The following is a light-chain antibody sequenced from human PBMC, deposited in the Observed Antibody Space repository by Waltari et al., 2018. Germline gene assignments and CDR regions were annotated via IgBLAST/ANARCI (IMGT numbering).Light chain of an antibody. J-gene: IGKJ1*01. CDR2: AAS. Sequence: DIQMTQSPSSLSASVGDRVTITCRASQGIRNYLAWYQQKPGKVPKLLIYAASTLQSGVPSRFSGSGSGTDFTLTISSLQPEDVATYYCQKYNSGPWTFGQGTKVEIK. CDR1: QGIRNY. V-gene: IGKV1-27*01. CDR3: QKYNSGPWT.